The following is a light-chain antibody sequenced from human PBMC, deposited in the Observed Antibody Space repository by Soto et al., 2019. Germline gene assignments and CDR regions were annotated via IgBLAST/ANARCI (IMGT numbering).Light chain of an antibody. Sequence: QSALTQPASVSGSPGQSITISCTRSSTDFENYNLVSWYQHCPDKAPKLIIYEGTKRPSEISDRFSGSKSGNTASLTISGLQAEDESDYYCSSYTSDSVLFGGGTKVTVL. CDR3: SSYTSDSVL. J-gene: IGLJ2*01. V-gene: IGLV2-14*02. CDR2: EGT. CDR1: STDFENYNL.